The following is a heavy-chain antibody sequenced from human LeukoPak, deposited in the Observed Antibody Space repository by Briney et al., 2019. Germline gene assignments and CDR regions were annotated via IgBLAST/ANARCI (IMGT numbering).Heavy chain of an antibody. J-gene: IGHJ6*03. D-gene: IGHD2-2*02. Sequence: GGSLGLSCAASGFTFSSYSMNWVRQAPGKGLEWVSYISSSSSTIYYADSVKGRFTISRDNAKNSLYLQMNSLRAEDTAVYYCARANRGIVVVPAAIGYYYMDVWGKGTTVTVSS. CDR3: ARANRGIVVVPAAIGYYYMDV. V-gene: IGHV3-48*01. CDR2: ISSSSSTI. CDR1: GFTFSSYS.